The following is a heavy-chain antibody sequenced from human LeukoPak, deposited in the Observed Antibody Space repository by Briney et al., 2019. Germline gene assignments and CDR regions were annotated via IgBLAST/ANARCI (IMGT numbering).Heavy chain of an antibody. Sequence: SETLSLTCAVYGGSFSGYYWSWIRQPPGKGLEWIGEINHSGSTNYNPSLKSRVTISVDASKHQFSLKLSSVTAADTAVYYCARGRGIQLWFSPGHFDLWGRGTLVTVSS. CDR1: GGSFSGYY. CDR3: ARGRGIQLWFSPGHFDL. D-gene: IGHD5-18*01. V-gene: IGHV4-34*01. CDR2: INHSGST. J-gene: IGHJ2*01.